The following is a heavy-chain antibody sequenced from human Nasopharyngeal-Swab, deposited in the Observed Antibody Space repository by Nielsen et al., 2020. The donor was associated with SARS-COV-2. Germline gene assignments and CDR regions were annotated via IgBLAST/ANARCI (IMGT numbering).Heavy chain of an antibody. J-gene: IGHJ3*01. CDR1: GFSFSTYG. Sequence: GGSLRLSCAASGFSFSTYGMHWVRQSPVKGLECLTNIWYDGSNKYYADSVKGRFTVSRDNSKNTLFLEMDSLRAEDTAVYYCARGSSVHAFDVWGQGTEVTVSS. V-gene: IGHV3-33*01. CDR3: ARGSSVHAFDV. D-gene: IGHD3-10*01. CDR2: IWYDGSNK.